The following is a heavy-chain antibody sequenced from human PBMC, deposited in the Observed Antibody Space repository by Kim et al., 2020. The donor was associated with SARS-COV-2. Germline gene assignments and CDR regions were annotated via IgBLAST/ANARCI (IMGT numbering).Heavy chain of an antibody. Sequence: YGQKFQGRVPMTRDTSTSTVYMELSSLRSEDTAVYYCARDRGYSYGDFDYWGQGTLVTVSS. V-gene: IGHV1-46*01. D-gene: IGHD5-18*01. CDR3: ARDRGYSYGDFDY. J-gene: IGHJ4*02.